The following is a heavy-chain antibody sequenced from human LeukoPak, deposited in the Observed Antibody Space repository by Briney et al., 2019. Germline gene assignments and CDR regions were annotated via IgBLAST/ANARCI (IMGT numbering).Heavy chain of an antibody. CDR3: VRRRSSSWYLRWFDP. CDR1: GYTFTGYY. V-gene: IGHV1-2*02. Sequence: ASVKVSCKASGYTFTGYYMHWVRQAPGQGLEWMGWINPNSGGTNYAQKFQGRVTMTRDTSISTAYMELSRLRSDDTAVYYCVRRRSSSWYLRWFDPWGQGTLVTVSS. CDR2: INPNSGGT. J-gene: IGHJ5*02. D-gene: IGHD6-13*01.